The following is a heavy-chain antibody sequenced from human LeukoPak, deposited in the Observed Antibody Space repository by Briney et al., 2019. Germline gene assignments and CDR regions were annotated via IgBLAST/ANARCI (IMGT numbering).Heavy chain of an antibody. CDR3: VRGTGY. Sequence: GGSLRLSCSVSGFTFSTYAMHWVRQAPGKGLEYVSAISSNGDNTYYADSVKGRFTISRDNSKNTLYLQMSRLRADDTAVYYGVRGTGYWGQGTLVTVAS. CDR2: ISSNGDNT. J-gene: IGHJ4*02. CDR1: GFTFSTYA. V-gene: IGHV3-64D*06.